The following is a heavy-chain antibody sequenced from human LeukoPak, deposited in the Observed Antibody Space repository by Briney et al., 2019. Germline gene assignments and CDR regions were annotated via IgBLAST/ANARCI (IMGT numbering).Heavy chain of an antibody. CDR1: GFTFSDYY. D-gene: IGHD3-22*01. J-gene: IGHJ5*02. CDR3: ARCGYYYDSGDSLNWFDP. Sequence: GGSLRLSCAASGFTFSDYYMSWIRQAPGKGLEWISYISTSITYTNYADSVRGRFTISRDNAKNSLYLQMNSLRAEDTAVYYCARCGYYYDSGDSLNWFDPWGQGTLVTVSS. CDR2: ISTSITYT. V-gene: IGHV3-11*06.